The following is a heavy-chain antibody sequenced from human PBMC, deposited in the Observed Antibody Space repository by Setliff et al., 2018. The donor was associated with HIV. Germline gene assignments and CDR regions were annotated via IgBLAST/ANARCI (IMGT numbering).Heavy chain of an antibody. J-gene: IGHJ4*02. CDR1: GGSISSYY. CDR3: ARAYYDHLWASYRFDY. CDR2: IHSYGST. D-gene: IGHD3-16*02. V-gene: IGHV4-59*01. Sequence: SETLSLTCTVSGGSISSYYWNWIRQSPGKRLEWIGYIHSYGSTDYNPSLESRVTISVDTSTSQFSLRLTSMTAADTAVYYCARAYYDHLWASYRFDYWGQGTLVTVSS.